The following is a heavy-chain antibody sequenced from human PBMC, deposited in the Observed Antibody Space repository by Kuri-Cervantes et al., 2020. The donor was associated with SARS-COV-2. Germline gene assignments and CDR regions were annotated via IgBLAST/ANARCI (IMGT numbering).Heavy chain of an antibody. Sequence: SVKVSCKASGYTFTSFYLHWVRQAPGQGLEWMGGIIPIFGTANYAQKFQGRVTITTDESTSAAYMELSSLRSEDTAVYYCARGSIFSDTGGWYFDYWGQGTLVTVSS. CDR3: ARGSIFSDTGGWYFDY. CDR1: GYTFTSFY. J-gene: IGHJ4*02. D-gene: IGHD3-10*01. CDR2: IIPIFGTA. V-gene: IGHV1-69*05.